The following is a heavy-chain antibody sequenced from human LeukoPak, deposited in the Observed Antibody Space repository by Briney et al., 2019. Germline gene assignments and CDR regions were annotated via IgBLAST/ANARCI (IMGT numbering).Heavy chain of an antibody. J-gene: IGHJ5*01. Sequence: GGSVTLSCFASGLTFSYLAMHWVRQAPGKGLESLAAISHNGGTTYHSKSVRGRITISRDNSKNTLYLQMGSLRGEDMAVYYCAKGGYGYTYHYNWFDSWGQGTLVTVSS. CDR1: GLTFSYLA. CDR3: AKGGYGYTYHYNWFDS. V-gene: IGHV3-64*01. CDR2: ISHNGGTT. D-gene: IGHD5-18*01.